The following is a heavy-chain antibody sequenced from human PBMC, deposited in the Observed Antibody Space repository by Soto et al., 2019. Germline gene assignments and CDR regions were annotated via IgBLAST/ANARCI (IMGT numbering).Heavy chain of an antibody. CDR1: GFTFSSYG. Sequence: QVQLVESGGGVVQPGRSLRLSCAASGFTFSSYGIHWVRQAPGKGLEWVAVIWYDGSNKYYADSVKGRFSISRDNSKNTVYLQMNSLTAEDTAEYYCARDWYGMDAWGQGTTVTVSS. CDR2: IWYDGSNK. CDR3: ARDWYGMDA. V-gene: IGHV3-33*01. J-gene: IGHJ6*02.